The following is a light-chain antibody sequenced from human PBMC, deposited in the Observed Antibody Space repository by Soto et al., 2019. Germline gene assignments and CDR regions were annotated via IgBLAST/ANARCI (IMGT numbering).Light chain of an antibody. CDR1: SSDVGTNNY. Sequence: QSALTQPASVSGSPGQSITISCTGTSSDVGTNNYVSWYQQDPGKAPKLMIFEVSNRPSGVSSRFSGSKSGNTASLTISGPQTEDEADYYCASYTISSTLVFGGGTKVTVL. J-gene: IGLJ3*02. V-gene: IGLV2-14*01. CDR3: ASYTISSTLV. CDR2: EVS.